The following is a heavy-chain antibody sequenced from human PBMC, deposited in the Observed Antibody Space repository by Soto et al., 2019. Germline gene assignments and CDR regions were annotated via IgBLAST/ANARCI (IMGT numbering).Heavy chain of an antibody. CDR2: ISPSSGVT. Sequence: QVQLVQSEGEVRQPGASVKVSCRASGYTFTSYGIIWVRQAPGQGLEWMGYISPSSGVTRYAQNLQGRVTLTTDTSTTTAYMELRSLSSDDTAVYYCAREMWTRTGPQNCFDYWGLGALVTVSS. CDR3: AREMWTRTGPQNCFDY. J-gene: IGHJ4*02. V-gene: IGHV1-18*01. D-gene: IGHD2-21*01. CDR1: GYTFTSYG.